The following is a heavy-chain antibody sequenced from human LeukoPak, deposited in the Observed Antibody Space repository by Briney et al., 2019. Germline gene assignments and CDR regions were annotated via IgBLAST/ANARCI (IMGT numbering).Heavy chain of an antibody. V-gene: IGHV3-21*04. CDR2: ISSSSSYK. CDR1: GFTFSSYS. J-gene: IGHJ4*02. D-gene: IGHD5-12*01. CDR3: AKSCSGYEALGY. Sequence: GGSLRLSCAASGFTFSSYSMNWVRQAPGKGLEWVSSISSSSSYKYYADSVKGRFTISRDNYKNTLYLQMNSLRAEDTAVYYCAKSCSGYEALGYWGQGTLVTVSS.